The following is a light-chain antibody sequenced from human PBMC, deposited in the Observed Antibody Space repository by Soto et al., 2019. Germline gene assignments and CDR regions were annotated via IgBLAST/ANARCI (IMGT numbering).Light chain of an antibody. CDR2: GAS. CDR1: QSVSSN. Sequence: EIVLTQAPGTLSLSPGERATLSCRASQSVSSNLAWYQQKPGQAPRLLMYGASTRATGIAARFSGSGSGTEFTLTISSLQSEDFVVYYCQQYNNWPRTFGQGTKVDIK. CDR3: QQYNNWPRT. V-gene: IGKV3-15*01. J-gene: IGKJ1*01.